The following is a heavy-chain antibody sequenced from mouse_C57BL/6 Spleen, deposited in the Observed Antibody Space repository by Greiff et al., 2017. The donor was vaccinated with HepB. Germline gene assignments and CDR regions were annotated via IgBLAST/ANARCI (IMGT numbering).Heavy chain of an antibody. Sequence: QVQLQQPGAELVKPGASVKLSCKASGYTFTSYWMQWVKQRPGQGLEWIGEIDPSDSYTNYNQKFKGKATLTVDTSSSTAYMQLSSLTSEDYAVYYCARSGGKGYYFDYWGQGTTLTVSS. CDR2: IDPSDSYT. J-gene: IGHJ2*01. D-gene: IGHD1-3*01. V-gene: IGHV1-50*01. CDR3: ARSGGKGYYFDY. CDR1: GYTFTSYW.